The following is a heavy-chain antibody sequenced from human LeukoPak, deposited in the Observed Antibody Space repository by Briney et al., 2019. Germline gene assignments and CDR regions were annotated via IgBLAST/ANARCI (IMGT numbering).Heavy chain of an antibody. CDR3: AKDRTGSSSSLDY. Sequence: GGSLRFSCAASGFTFSSYGMHWVRQAPGKGLEWVAVISYDGSNKYYADSVKGRFTISRDNSKNTLYLQMNSLRAEDTAVYYCAKDRTGSSSSLDYWGQGTLVTVSS. CDR1: GFTFSSYG. J-gene: IGHJ4*02. V-gene: IGHV3-30*18. CDR2: ISYDGSNK. D-gene: IGHD6-6*01.